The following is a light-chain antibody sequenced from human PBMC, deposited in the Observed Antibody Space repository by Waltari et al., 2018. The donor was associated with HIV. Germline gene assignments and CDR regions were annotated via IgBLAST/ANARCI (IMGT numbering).Light chain of an antibody. CDR3: QQYNNWPQT. Sequence: EKVMTQSPATLSVSPGERATLPCRASQPLNNNLAWYQQKPGQAPQLVIYGAATRASGVPERFSGSGSGTEFSLTISSLQSEDLAIYYCQQYNNWPQTFGQGTKVEIK. J-gene: IGKJ2*01. V-gene: IGKV3-15*01. CDR2: GAA. CDR1: QPLNNN.